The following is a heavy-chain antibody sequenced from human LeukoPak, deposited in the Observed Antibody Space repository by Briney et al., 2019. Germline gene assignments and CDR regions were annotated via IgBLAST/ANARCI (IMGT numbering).Heavy chain of an antibody. D-gene: IGHD4-17*01. V-gene: IGHV3-23*01. CDR3: AKDEPHSDYGDYGPFPYGMDV. J-gene: IGHJ6*02. CDR1: GFTFSSYA. Sequence: PGGSLRLSCAASGFTFSSYAMSWVRQAPGKGLEWVSAINGSGGSTYYADSVKGRFTISRDNSKNTLYLQMNSLRAEDTAVYYCAKDEPHSDYGDYGPFPYGMDVWGQGTTVTVSS. CDR2: INGSGGST.